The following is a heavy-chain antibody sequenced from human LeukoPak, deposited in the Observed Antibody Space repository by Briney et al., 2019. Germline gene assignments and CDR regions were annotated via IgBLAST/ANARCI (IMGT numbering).Heavy chain of an antibody. CDR2: INQDGSEK. D-gene: IGHD2-21*01. V-gene: IGHV3-7*01. Sequence: GFLRLSCAVSGFIYSDYWMMWVRHVPGKGLEWVAQINQDGSEKYYVDSVRGRFTISRDNAKNSLDLQMNTLRVEDTAVYHCVRDATRGGDLDHWGQGTLVTVSS. J-gene: IGHJ4*02. CDR1: GFIYSDYW. CDR3: VRDATRGGDLDH.